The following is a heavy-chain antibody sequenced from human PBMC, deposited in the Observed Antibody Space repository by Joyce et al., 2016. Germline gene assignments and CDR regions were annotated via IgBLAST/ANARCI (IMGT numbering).Heavy chain of an antibody. CDR3: ARDLNRVAAAGTYFDY. Sequence: QVQLVQSGAEVKKPGASVKVSCKASGYTFTNYGISWVRQAPGQGLGWMGWISAYNGNTNYAQKLQGRGTMTTDTSTSTAYMELRSLRSDDSAVYYCARDLNRVAAAGTYFDYWGQGTLVTVSS. CDR1: GYTFTNYG. J-gene: IGHJ4*02. V-gene: IGHV1-18*01. D-gene: IGHD6-13*01. CDR2: ISAYNGNT.